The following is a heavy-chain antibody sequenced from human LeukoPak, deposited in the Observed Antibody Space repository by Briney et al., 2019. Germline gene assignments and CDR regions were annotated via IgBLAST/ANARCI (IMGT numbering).Heavy chain of an antibody. Sequence: ASVKVSCKASGYTFTGHNIHWVRQAPGQGLEWMGWINPNTGGTRYAQRFQGRVTMSTDTSINTAYMDLSRLRSDDTALYYCARDLGGSGSSRSCYFDHWGQGTLVTVSS. J-gene: IGHJ4*02. CDR3: ARDLGGSGSSRSCYFDH. D-gene: IGHD3-10*01. V-gene: IGHV1-2*02. CDR1: GYTFTGHN. CDR2: INPNTGGT.